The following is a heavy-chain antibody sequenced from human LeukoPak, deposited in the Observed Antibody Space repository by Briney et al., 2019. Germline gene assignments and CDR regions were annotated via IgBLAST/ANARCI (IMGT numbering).Heavy chain of an antibody. V-gene: IGHV4-39*07. CDR1: GGSISSSNYY. CDR3: AQRRYCSGGSCYAGGLFDY. Sequence: SETLSLTCTVSGGSISSSNYYWGWIRQPPGKGLEWIESIHYSGSTYYNPSLKSRVTISVDTSKNQFSLKLSSVTAADTAVYYCAQRRYCSGGSCYAGGLFDYWGQGTLVTVSS. D-gene: IGHD2-15*01. J-gene: IGHJ4*02. CDR2: IHYSGST.